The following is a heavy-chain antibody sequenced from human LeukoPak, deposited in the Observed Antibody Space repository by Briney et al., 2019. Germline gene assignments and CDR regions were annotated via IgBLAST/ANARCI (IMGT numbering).Heavy chain of an antibody. J-gene: IGHJ3*02. Sequence: GRSLRLSCAASGFTFSSYGMHWVRQAPGKGLEWVAVISYDGSNKYYADSVKGRFTISRDNSKNTLYLQVNSLRAEDTAVYYCAKGDAFDIWGQGTMVTVSS. CDR3: AKGDAFDI. V-gene: IGHV3-30*18. CDR1: GFTFSSYG. CDR2: ISYDGSNK.